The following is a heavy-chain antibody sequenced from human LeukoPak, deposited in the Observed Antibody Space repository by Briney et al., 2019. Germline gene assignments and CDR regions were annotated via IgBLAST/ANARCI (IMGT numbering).Heavy chain of an antibody. CDR3: AKSLGGDYHYYGMDV. J-gene: IGHJ6*02. CDR1: GFTFSSYG. Sequence: PGGSLRLSCAASGFTFSSYGMHWVRQAPGKGLEWVAFIRYDGSNKYYADSVKGRFTISRDNSKNTLYLQMNSLRAEDTAVYYCAKSLGGDYHYYGMDVWGQGTTVTVSS. D-gene: IGHD7-27*01. CDR2: IRYDGSNK. V-gene: IGHV3-30*02.